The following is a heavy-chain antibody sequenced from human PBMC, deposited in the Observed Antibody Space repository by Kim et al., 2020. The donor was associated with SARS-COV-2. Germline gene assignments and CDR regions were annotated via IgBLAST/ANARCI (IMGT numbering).Heavy chain of an antibody. CDR3: VRVPAS. J-gene: IGHJ5*02. CDR2: INSDGSST. Sequence: GGSLRLSCAASGFSFSDYYMNWIRQAPGKGLEWLAYINSDGSSTKYADSVNGRFTISRDNDRKSLSLQMNSLTPEDTAMYYCVRVPASWGQGTLVTVSS. CDR1: GFSFSDYY. V-gene: IGHV3-11*01.